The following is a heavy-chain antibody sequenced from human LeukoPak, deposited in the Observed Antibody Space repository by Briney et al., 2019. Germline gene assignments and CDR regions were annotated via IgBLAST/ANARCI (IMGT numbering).Heavy chain of an antibody. CDR2: MNPNSGNT. V-gene: IGHV1-8*01. CDR1: GYTFTSYD. J-gene: IGHJ6*03. D-gene: IGHD2-2*01. Sequence: ASVKVSCKASGYTFTSYDINWVRQATGQGLEWMGWMNPNSGNTGYAQKFQGRVTMTRNTSISTAYMELSSLRSEDTAVYYCARAGVGEEVPAAAYSSYYYMDVWGKGTPVTVS. CDR3: ARAGVGEEVPAAAYSSYYYMDV.